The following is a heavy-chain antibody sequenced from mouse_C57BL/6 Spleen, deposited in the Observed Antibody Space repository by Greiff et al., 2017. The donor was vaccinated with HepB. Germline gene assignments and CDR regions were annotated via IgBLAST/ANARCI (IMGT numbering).Heavy chain of an antibody. D-gene: IGHD2-10*01. CDR1: GFNIKDYY. V-gene: IGHV14-2*01. J-gene: IGHJ2*01. CDR2: IDPEDGET. CDR3: ARSNLLYYFDY. Sequence: EVQGVESGAELVKPGASVKLSCTASGFNIKDYYMHWVKQRTEQGLEWIGRIDPEDGETKYAPKFQVQATITADTSSNTAYLQLSSLTSEDTAVYYCARSNLLYYFDYWGQGTTLTVSS.